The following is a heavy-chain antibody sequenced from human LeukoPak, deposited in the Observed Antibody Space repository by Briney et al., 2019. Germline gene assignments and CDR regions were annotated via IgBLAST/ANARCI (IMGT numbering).Heavy chain of an antibody. CDR2: ISYDGSNK. CDR1: GFTFNSYS. J-gene: IGHJ4*02. CDR3: AKDHYYGSGSPNY. V-gene: IGHV3-30*18. D-gene: IGHD3-10*01. Sequence: GGSLRLSCVASGFTFNSYSMNWVRQAPGKGLEWVAIISYDGSNKYYGDSVKGRFTISRDNSKNTLYLQMNSLRAEDTAVYYCAKDHYYGSGSPNYWGLGTLVTVSS.